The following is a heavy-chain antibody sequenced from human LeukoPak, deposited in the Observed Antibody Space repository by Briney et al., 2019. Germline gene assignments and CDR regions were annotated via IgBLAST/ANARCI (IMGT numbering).Heavy chain of an antibody. V-gene: IGHV3-30*03. CDR3: ARDLVYCSSNSCSDY. CDR2: ISYDGSNQ. CDR1: GFTFYTIG. J-gene: IGHJ4*02. Sequence: GKSLRLSCAASGFTFYTIGMHWVRQAPGKGLEWVAVISYDGSNQYYADSVKGRFTISRDNSKNTLYLQMNSLRYEDTAVYYCARDLVYCSSNSCSDYWGQGTLVTVSS. D-gene: IGHD2-2*01.